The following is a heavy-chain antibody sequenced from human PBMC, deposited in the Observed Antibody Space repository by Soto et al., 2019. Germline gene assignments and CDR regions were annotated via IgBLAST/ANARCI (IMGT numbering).Heavy chain of an antibody. CDR3: ARDSHVGSGWQLTADY. D-gene: IGHD6-19*01. J-gene: IGHJ4*02. V-gene: IGHV3-33*01. Sequence: GGALRFSCAASGFTFSSYGMHWVRQAPGKGLEWVAVIWYDGSNKYYAESVKGRFTISRDNSKNTLYLQMNNLRAEDTAVYYCARDSHVGSGWQLTADYWGQGTLVTVSS. CDR2: IWYDGSNK. CDR1: GFTFSSYG.